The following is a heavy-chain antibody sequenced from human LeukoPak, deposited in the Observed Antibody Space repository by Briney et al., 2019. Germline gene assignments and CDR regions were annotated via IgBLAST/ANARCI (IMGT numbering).Heavy chain of an antibody. CDR3: AKAPDSSGFPSYFDS. Sequence: PGGSLRLSCAVSGFTFSTFAMNWVRQAPGKGLEWVSSLSDSAVSSYYADSVEGRFTISRDNSKNTLYLQMNSLRAEDTATYHCAKAPDSSGFPSYFDSWGQGTLVAVSS. CDR2: LSDSAVSS. V-gene: IGHV3-23*01. D-gene: IGHD3-22*01. J-gene: IGHJ4*02. CDR1: GFTFSTFA.